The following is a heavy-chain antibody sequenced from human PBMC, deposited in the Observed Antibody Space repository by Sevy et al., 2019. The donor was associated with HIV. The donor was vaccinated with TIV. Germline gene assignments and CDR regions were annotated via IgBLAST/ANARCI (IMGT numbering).Heavy chain of an antibody. D-gene: IGHD3-22*01. V-gene: IGHV5-51*01. Sequence: GESLKISCKGSVYSFTSHWLGWVRHMPGKGLEWMGIIYPDDSDTKYSPSFQGQVTFSADKSISTAYLQWSSLKASDTAMYYCATSRSGYFDSSGYYIYWGQGTLVTVSS. CDR3: ATSRSGYFDSSGYYIY. J-gene: IGHJ4*02. CDR2: IYPDDSDT. CDR1: VYSFTSHW.